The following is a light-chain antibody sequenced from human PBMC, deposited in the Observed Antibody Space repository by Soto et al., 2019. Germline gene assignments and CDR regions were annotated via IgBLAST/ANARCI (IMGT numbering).Light chain of an antibody. Sequence: SVRNQPAPVSGSPGQAITISRVCTSGVIGVYNYVSWYQQHPGKVPKVIIYDVSNRTSGVSYRFSGTKSGNTASLTVSGLQAEDEADYYCCSYTRSGTLIFGTGTKVTVL. CDR2: DVS. CDR1: SGVIGVYNY. V-gene: IGLV2-14*01. J-gene: IGLJ1*01. CDR3: CSYTRSGTLI.